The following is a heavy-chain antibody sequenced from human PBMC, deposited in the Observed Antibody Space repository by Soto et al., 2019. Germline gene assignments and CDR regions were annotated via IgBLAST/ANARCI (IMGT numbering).Heavy chain of an antibody. CDR2: ISGSGGST. J-gene: IGHJ4*02. CDR3: AKPTDKYYDILTGYYDY. Sequence: GGSLRLSCAASGFTFSSYAMSWVRQAPGKGLEWVSAISGSGGSTYYADSVKGRFTISRDNSKNTLYLQMNSLRAEDTAVYYCAKPTDKYYDILTGYYDYWGQGTLVTVSS. V-gene: IGHV3-23*01. D-gene: IGHD3-9*01. CDR1: GFTFSSYA.